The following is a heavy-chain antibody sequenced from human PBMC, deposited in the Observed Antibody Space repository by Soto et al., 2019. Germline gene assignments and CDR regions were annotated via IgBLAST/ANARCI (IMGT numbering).Heavy chain of an antibody. CDR2: IYYSGST. V-gene: IGHV4-39*01. CDR3: AGDYDFWSGYYTLYYFDY. Sequence: SETLSLTCTVSGGSISSSSYYWGWIRQPPGKGLEWIGSIYYSGSTYYNPSLKNRVTISVDTSKNQFSLKLSSVTAADTAVYYCAGDYDFWSGYYTLYYFDYWGQGTLVTVSS. J-gene: IGHJ4*02. CDR1: GGSISSSSYY. D-gene: IGHD3-3*01.